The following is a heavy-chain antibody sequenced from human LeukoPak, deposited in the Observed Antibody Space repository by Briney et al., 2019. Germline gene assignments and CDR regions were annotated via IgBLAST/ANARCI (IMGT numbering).Heavy chain of an antibody. Sequence: GASVKVSCKASGYTFTSYGISWVRQAPGQGLEWMGWISAYNGNTNYAQKLQGRVTMTTDTSTSTAYMELRSLRSDDTAVYYCARDTRTKTLGELSPSDWGQGTLSPSPQ. V-gene: IGHV1-18*01. J-gene: IGHJ4*02. D-gene: IGHD3-16*02. CDR1: GYTFTSYG. CDR3: ARDTRTKTLGELSPSD. CDR2: ISAYNGNT.